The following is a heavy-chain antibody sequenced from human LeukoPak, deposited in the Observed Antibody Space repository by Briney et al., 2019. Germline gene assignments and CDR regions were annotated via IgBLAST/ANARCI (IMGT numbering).Heavy chain of an antibody. CDR2: ISAAGDKT. V-gene: IGHV3-23*01. Sequence: GGSLRLSCAASGFTFSSYSMNWVRQAPGQGLEWVSAISAAGDKTFYADSVKGRFTISRDNSKNTLYLQMNSLRAEDTAVYYCAKGRNAFDIWGQGTMVTVSS. J-gene: IGHJ3*02. CDR1: GFTFSSYS. CDR3: AKGRNAFDI.